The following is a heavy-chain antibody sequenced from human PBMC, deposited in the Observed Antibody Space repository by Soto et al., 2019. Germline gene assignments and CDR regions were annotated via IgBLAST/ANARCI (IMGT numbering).Heavy chain of an antibody. CDR1: GHTFTGYY. J-gene: IGHJ6*02. Sequence: QVQLVQSGAEVKKPGASVKVSCKASGHTFTGYYMHWVRQAPGQGLEWMGWINPNSGGTNYAQKFQGRVTMTRDTSISPAYMELSRLSFDDTAVYYCARDQWAVVPAAMRDYYVMDVWGQGTTVTVSS. V-gene: IGHV1-2*02. CDR3: ARDQWAVVPAAMRDYYVMDV. D-gene: IGHD2-2*01. CDR2: INPNSGGT.